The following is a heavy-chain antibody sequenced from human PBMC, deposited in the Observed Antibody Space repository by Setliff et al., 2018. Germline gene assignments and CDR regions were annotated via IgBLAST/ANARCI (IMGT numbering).Heavy chain of an antibody. CDR3: AKVKKPLIRGSGFDY. V-gene: IGHV3-7*03. CDR1: GFTFSSFW. J-gene: IGHJ4*02. Sequence: GGSLRLSCAASGFTFSSFWMSWVRQAPGKGLEWVANINQDGGAKYYVDSVRGRFTISRDNSKKTLHLQMNSLRAEDTAIYYCAKVKKPLIRGSGFDYWGRGTLVTVSS. CDR2: INQDGGAK. D-gene: IGHD3-10*01.